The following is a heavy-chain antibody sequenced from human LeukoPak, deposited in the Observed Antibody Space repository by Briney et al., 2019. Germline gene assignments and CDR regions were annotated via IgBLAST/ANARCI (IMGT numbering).Heavy chain of an antibody. D-gene: IGHD1-26*01. CDR2: ISSNSSDT. Sequence: GGSLRLSCAASGFTFSDYYLTWIRQAPGKGLEWVSYISSNSSDTNYADSVRGRFTISRDNAIKSLYLQMNSLRDEDTAVYYCARVGATWYFQHWGQGALVTVSS. CDR3: ARVGATWYFQH. V-gene: IGHV3-11*06. CDR1: GFTFSDYY. J-gene: IGHJ1*01.